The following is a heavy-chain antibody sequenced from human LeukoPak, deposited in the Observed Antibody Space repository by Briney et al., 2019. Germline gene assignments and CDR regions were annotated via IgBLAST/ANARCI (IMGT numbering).Heavy chain of an antibody. V-gene: IGHV1-2*02. CDR1: GYTFTGYY. CDR3: ARDPHIAVAGTETSARPAYYYMDV. D-gene: IGHD6-19*01. CDR2: INPNSGGT. J-gene: IGHJ6*03. Sequence: GASVKVSCKASGYTFTGYYMHWVRQAPGQGLEWMGWINPNSGGTNYAQKFQGRVTMTRDTSISTAYMELSRLRSDDTAVYYCARDPHIAVAGTETSARPAYYYMDVWGKGTTVTVSS.